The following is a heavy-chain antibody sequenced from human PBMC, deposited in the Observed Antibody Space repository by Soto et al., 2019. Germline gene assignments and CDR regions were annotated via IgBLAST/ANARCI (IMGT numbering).Heavy chain of an antibody. V-gene: IGHV3-23*01. CDR2: ISGSGGST. CDR3: ANYNWNYGYFDY. J-gene: IGHJ4*02. D-gene: IGHD1-7*01. CDR1: GFTFSSYA. Sequence: GGSLRLSCAASGFTFSSYAMSWVRQAPGKGLEWVSAISGSGGSTYYADSVKGRFTISRDNSKNTLYLQMNSLRAEDTAVYYCANYNWNYGYFDYWGQGTLVTVSS.